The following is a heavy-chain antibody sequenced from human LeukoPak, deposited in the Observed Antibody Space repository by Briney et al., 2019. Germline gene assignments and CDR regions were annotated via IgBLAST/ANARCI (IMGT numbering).Heavy chain of an antibody. CDR1: GDIFSSNGAA. V-gene: IGHV6-1*01. J-gene: IGHJ3*02. D-gene: IGHD6-13*01. Sequence: SQTLSLTCAISGDIFSSNGAAWNWIRQSPSRGLEWLGRTYYRSNWYHDYAISVKSRITINPDTSKNQFSLQLNSVTPEDMAVYYCVRDAGIGLDAFDIWGQGTMVTVSS. CDR3: VRDAGIGLDAFDI. CDR2: TYYRSNWYH.